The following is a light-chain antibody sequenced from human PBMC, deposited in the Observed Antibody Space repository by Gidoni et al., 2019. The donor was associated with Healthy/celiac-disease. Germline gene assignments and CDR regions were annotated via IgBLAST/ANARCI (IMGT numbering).Light chain of an antibody. Sequence: DIQMTTSPSSLSASVGDRVTITCRASQSISNYLNWYQQKPGKAPKLLIYAASSLQSGVPSRFSGSGSGTDFTITSSSLQPEDFATYYWQQSYSTLWTFGQGTKVEIK. J-gene: IGKJ1*01. CDR2: AAS. CDR1: QSISNY. V-gene: IGKV1-39*01. CDR3: QQSYSTLWT.